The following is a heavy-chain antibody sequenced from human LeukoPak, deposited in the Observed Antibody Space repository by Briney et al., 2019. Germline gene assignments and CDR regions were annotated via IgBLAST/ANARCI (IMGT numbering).Heavy chain of an antibody. J-gene: IGHJ4*02. CDR1: GGSISSGSYY. Sequence: SETLSLTCTVSGGSISSGSYYGSWIRQPAGKGLEWIGRIYTRGSTNYNPSLKSRVTISVDTSKNQFSLKLSSVTAADTAVYYCAATYYYDSSGYWGYFDYWGQGTLVTVSS. CDR3: AATYYYDSSGYWGYFDY. CDR2: IYTRGST. V-gene: IGHV4-61*02. D-gene: IGHD3-22*01.